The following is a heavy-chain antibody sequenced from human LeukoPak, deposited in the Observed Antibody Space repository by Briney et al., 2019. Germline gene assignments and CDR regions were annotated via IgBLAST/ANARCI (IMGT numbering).Heavy chain of an antibody. Sequence: GGSLRPSCVASGFDFNSYTMSWARQAPGKGLEWVAKMKEDGSDIYHVDSVKGRFTICRDNAKNSLCLQMSSLRVEDTAVYYCARGGARYLDTWGQGSLVIVSS. J-gene: IGHJ5*02. CDR1: GFDFNSYT. V-gene: IGHV3-7*01. CDR3: ARGGARYLDT. CDR2: MKEDGSDI. D-gene: IGHD3-9*01.